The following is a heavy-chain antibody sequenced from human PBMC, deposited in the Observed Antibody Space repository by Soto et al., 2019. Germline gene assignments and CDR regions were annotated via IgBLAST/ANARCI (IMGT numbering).Heavy chain of an antibody. CDR2: IIPIFGTA. CDR3: ARFPQTTDIAARRGWFDP. CDR1: GGTFSSYA. Sequence: QVQLVQSGAEVKKPRSSVKVSCKASGGTFSSYAISWVRQAPGQGLEWMGGIIPIFGTANYAQKFQGRVTITADESTSTAYMELSSLRSEDTAVYYCARFPQTTDIAARRGWFDPWGQGTLVTVSS. V-gene: IGHV1-69*01. D-gene: IGHD6-6*01. J-gene: IGHJ5*02.